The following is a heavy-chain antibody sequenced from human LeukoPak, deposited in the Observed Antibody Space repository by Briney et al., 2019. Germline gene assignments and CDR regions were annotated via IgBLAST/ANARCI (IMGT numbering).Heavy chain of an antibody. D-gene: IGHD2-2*01. Sequence: GGTLRLSCAASGFTFSSYWMSWVRQAPGKGLEWVANIKQEGSEKYYVDSVKGRFTISRDNAKNSLYLQMNSLRAEDTAVYYCARIPHCSSTSCRDYYYYYYMDVLGKGTTVTVSS. CDR2: IKQEGSEK. CDR1: GFTFSSYW. V-gene: IGHV3-7*01. J-gene: IGHJ6*03. CDR3: ARIPHCSSTSCRDYYYYYYMDV.